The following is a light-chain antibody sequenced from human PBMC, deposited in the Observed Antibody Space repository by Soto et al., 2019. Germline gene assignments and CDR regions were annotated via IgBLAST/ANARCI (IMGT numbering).Light chain of an antibody. CDR2: RNN. CDR3: AAWDDSLSGPHWV. CDR1: SSNIGSNY. J-gene: IGLJ3*02. Sequence: QPVLTQPPSESGTPGQRVTISCSGSSSNIGSNYVYWYQQLPGTAPKLLIYRNNQRPSGVPDRFSGSKSGTSASLAISGLRSEDEADYYCAAWDDSLSGPHWVFGGGTKLTVL. V-gene: IGLV1-47*01.